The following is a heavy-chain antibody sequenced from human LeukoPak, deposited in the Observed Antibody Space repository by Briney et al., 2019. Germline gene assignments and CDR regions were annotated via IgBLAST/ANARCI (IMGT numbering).Heavy chain of an antibody. V-gene: IGHV1-2*02. CDR2: INLNSGGT. CDR1: GYTFTGYY. J-gene: IGHJ4*02. Sequence: ASVKVSCKASGYTFTGYYMHWVRQAPGQGLEWMGWINLNSGGTNYAQKFQGRVTMTRDTSISTAYMELSRLRSDDTAVYYCARELGQWLAFDYWGQGTLVTVSS. CDR3: ARELGQWLAFDY. D-gene: IGHD6-19*01.